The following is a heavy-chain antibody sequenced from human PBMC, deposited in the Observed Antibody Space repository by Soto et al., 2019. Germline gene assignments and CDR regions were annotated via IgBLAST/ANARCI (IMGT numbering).Heavy chain of an antibody. Sequence: PSETLSLTCTVSGGSISSYYWSWIRQPPGKGLEWIGYIYYSGSTNYNPSLKSRVTISVDTSKNQFSQKLSSVTAADTAMYYCAGRANYYDSSGYYQETDAFDIWGQGTMVTVSS. D-gene: IGHD3-22*01. CDR3: AGRANYYDSSGYYQETDAFDI. V-gene: IGHV4-59*01. CDR2: IYYSGST. CDR1: GGSISSYY. J-gene: IGHJ3*02.